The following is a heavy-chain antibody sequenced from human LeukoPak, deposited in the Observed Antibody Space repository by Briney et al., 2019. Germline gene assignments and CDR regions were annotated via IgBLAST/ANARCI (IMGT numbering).Heavy chain of an antibody. V-gene: IGHV3-23*01. J-gene: IGHJ4*02. CDR1: GFTFSTYA. CDR2: ITTSGGST. Sequence: GGSLRLSCAASGFTFSTYAMSWVRQAPGKGLEWVSAITTSGGSTYYADSVKGRFTISRDNSKNTPYLPLNSLGAEDTAVYFCAKVASYSRSEYGSGSFDSWGQGTLVTVSS. CDR3: AKVASYSRSEYGSGSFDS. D-gene: IGHD3-10*01.